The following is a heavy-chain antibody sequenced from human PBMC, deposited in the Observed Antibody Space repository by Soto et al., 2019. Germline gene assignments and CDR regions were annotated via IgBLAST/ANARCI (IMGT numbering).Heavy chain of an antibody. V-gene: IGHV3-15*07. D-gene: IGHD3-22*01. Sequence: SLRLSCAASGFTFSYAWMNWVRQAPGKGLEWVGRIKSKTDGGTTDYAAPVKDRFTISRDDSKNTLYLQMNSLKTEDTAVYYCTTDYYDSSGYYVFGYWGQGTLVTVSS. CDR3: TTDYYDSSGYYVFGY. CDR1: GFTFSYAW. CDR2: IKSKTDGGTT. J-gene: IGHJ4*02.